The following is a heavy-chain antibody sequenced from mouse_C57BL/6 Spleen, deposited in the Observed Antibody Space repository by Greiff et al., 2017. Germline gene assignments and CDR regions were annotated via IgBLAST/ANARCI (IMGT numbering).Heavy chain of an antibody. CDR3: ARWTEYYGSIYYFDY. J-gene: IGHJ2*01. CDR1: GYTFTSYW. Sequence: QVQLQQPGAELVKPGASVKMSCKASGYTFTSYWITWVKQRPGQGLEWIGDIYPGSGSTNYNEKFKSKATLTVDTSSSTAYMQLSSLTSEDSAVYYCARWTEYYGSIYYFDYWGQGTTLTVSS. V-gene: IGHV1-55*01. CDR2: IYPGSGST. D-gene: IGHD1-1*01.